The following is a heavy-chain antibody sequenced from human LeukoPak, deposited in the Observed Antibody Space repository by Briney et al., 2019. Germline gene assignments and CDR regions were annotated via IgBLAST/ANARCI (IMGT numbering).Heavy chain of an antibody. V-gene: IGHV4-30-2*01. J-gene: IGHJ4*02. Sequence: SETLSLTCTVSGGSISSGGYYWSWIRQPPGKGLEWIGYIYHSGSTYYNPSLKSRVTISVDTSKNQFSLRLSSVTAADTAVYYCARLVPAGDYFDYWGQGTLVTVSS. CDR2: IYHSGST. CDR1: GGSISSGGYY. CDR3: ARLVPAGDYFDY. D-gene: IGHD3-10*01.